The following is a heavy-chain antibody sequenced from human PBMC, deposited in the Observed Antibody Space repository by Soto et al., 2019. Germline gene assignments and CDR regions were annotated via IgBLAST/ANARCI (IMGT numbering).Heavy chain of an antibody. V-gene: IGHV3-23*01. CDR2: ISGSGGST. Sequence: GGSLSLSCAASGFTFSSYAMIWVRQAPGKGLEWVSAISGSGGSTYYADSVKGRFTISRDNSKNTLYLQMNSLRAEDTAVYYCAKGKSRNFDYWGQGTLVTVSS. CDR1: GFTFSSYA. CDR3: AKGKSRNFDY. J-gene: IGHJ4*02.